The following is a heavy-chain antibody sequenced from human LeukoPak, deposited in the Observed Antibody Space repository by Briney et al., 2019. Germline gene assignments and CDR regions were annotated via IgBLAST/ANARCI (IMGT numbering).Heavy chain of an antibody. CDR1: GFIFSSYA. CDR3: AKSASGWYNFDY. V-gene: IGHV3-23*01. J-gene: IGHJ4*02. D-gene: IGHD6-19*01. CDR2: IGGSGGST. Sequence: TGGSLRLSCAASGFIFSSYAMSWVRQAPGQGLEWVSTIGGSGGSTDYADSVKGRFTISRDNSKNTLYLQMKSLRAEDTAVYYCAKSASGWYNFDYWGQGTLVTVS.